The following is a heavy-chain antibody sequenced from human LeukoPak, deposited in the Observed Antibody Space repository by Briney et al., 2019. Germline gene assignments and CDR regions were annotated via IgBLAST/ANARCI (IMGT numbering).Heavy chain of an antibody. CDR2: IYYSGST. D-gene: IGHD4-17*01. CDR1: GGSISSYY. J-gene: IGHJ4*02. Sequence: SETLSLTCTVSGGSISSYYWSWIRQPPGKGLEWIGYIYYSGSTNYNPSLKSRVTISVDTSKNQFSLKLSSVTAADTAVYYCATCDYGEEGDYWGQGTLVTVSS. CDR3: ATCDYGEEGDY. V-gene: IGHV4-59*08.